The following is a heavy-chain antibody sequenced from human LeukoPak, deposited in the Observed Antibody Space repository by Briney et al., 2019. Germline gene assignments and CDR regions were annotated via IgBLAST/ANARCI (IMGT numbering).Heavy chain of an antibody. D-gene: IGHD3-10*01. CDR1: GYTFTSYD. J-gene: IGHJ4*02. CDR3: AAHTYYYSSGSFAY. Sequence: ASVKVSCKASGYTFTSYDINWVRQATGQGPEWMGWMNPSSGNTGYAQRFQGRVTMTRDTSTNTAYLELSSLRSDDTAVYYYAAHTYYYSSGSFAYWGQGTLVTVSS. CDR2: MNPSSGNT. V-gene: IGHV1-8*01.